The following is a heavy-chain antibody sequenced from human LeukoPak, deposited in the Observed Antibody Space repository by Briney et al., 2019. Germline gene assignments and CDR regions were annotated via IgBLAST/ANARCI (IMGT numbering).Heavy chain of an antibody. J-gene: IGHJ4*02. CDR2: ISGRGGAT. Sequence: GGSLRLSCAASGFTFSSYAMSWVRQAPGKGLEWVSAISGRGGATYYADSVKGRFTISRDNSKNTLYLQMNSLRAEDTAVYYCAKVNDFWSGHFDYWGQGTLVTVSS. D-gene: IGHD3-3*01. V-gene: IGHV3-23*01. CDR1: GFTFSSYA. CDR3: AKVNDFWSGHFDY.